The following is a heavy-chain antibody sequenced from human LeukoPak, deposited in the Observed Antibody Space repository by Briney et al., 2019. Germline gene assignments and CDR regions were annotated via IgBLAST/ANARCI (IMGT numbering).Heavy chain of an antibody. CDR1: GGSISSYY. Sequence: SETLSLTCTVSGGSISSYYWSWIRQPPGKGLEWIGYIYYTGSTNFNPSLKSRVTTSVDTSKNQFSLKLSSGTAADTAVYYCARETYDSSGARFDYWGQGTLVTVSS. CDR3: ARETYDSSGARFDY. V-gene: IGHV4-59*01. CDR2: IYYTGST. J-gene: IGHJ4*02. D-gene: IGHD3-22*01.